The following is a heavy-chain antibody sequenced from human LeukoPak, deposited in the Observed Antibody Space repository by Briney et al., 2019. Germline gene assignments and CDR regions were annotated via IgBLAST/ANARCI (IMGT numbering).Heavy chain of an antibody. D-gene: IGHD3-9*01. Sequence: ASVKVSCKASGYTFTGYYMHWVRQAPGQGLEWMGWINPNSGGTNYAQKFQGWVTMTRDTSISTAYMELSRLRSDDTAVYYCARVSQHYDILTGYYLESFNGMDVWGQGTTVTVSS. CDR1: GYTFTGYY. CDR2: INPNSGGT. V-gene: IGHV1-2*04. J-gene: IGHJ6*02. CDR3: ARVSQHYDILTGYYLESFNGMDV.